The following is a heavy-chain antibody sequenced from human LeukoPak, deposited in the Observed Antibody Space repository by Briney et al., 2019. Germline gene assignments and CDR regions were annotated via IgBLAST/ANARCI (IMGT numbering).Heavy chain of an antibody. V-gene: IGHV1-69*04. CDR2: IIPILATA. J-gene: IGHJ4*02. CDR3: ARGSYYYTSSGYSQRNFDY. Sequence: ASVTVSCKAPGGTFSSYAISWVRQAPGQGLEWMGRIIPILATANYAQKFHGRVTIIADKPTSTAYMELNSLKSEDTAVYYCARGSYYYTSSGYSQRNFDYWGQGTLVTVSS. D-gene: IGHD3-22*01. CDR1: GGTFSSYA.